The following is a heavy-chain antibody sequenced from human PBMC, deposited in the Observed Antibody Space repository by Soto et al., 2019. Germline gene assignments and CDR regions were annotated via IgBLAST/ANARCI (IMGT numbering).Heavy chain of an antibody. CDR3: ARGGYCNGSACRGAFYYSQYRMAV. CDR2: MYYSGGS. D-gene: IGHD2-15*01. V-gene: IGHV4-59*01. Sequence: SETLSLTCTVSGGSISYYYWSWIRQPPGKGLEWIGYMYYSGGSNYNPSLNSRVTISVDTSKNQFYLKLNSVTAADTAVYHCARGGYCNGSACRGAFYYSQYRMAVWGQGTTVTVS. J-gene: IGHJ6*02. CDR1: GGSISYYY.